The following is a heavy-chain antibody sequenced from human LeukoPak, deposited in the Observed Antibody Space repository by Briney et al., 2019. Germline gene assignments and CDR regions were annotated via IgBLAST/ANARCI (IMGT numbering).Heavy chain of an antibody. V-gene: IGHV3-64*04. CDR3: ARDREMAAFDY. CDR1: GFAFSAYD. CDR2: INSDGGST. D-gene: IGHD5-24*01. Sequence: GGSLSLSCSASGFAFSAYDMHWVRQAPGKGLEYLSGINSDGGSTYYADSVKGRFTISRDNSKNTLYLQMNSLRAEDTAVFYCARDREMAAFDYWGQGTLVTVSS. J-gene: IGHJ4*02.